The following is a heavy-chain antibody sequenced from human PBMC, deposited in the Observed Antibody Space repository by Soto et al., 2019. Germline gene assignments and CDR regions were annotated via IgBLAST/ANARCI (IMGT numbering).Heavy chain of an antibody. CDR2: ISGHNGNT. Sequence: QVQLVQSGAEVKKPGASVKVSCKASGHSFSSHDINWVRQAPGQGLEWMGWISGHNGNTKYVQKFQGRVTVTTDTSTNTAYMELRSLRSDDTAVYYCASWAGQVHDFGGPFDYGGKGTLVTVSA. D-gene: IGHD4-17*01. J-gene: IGHJ4*02. V-gene: IGHV1-18*04. CDR1: GHSFSSHD. CDR3: ASWAGQVHDFGGPFDY.